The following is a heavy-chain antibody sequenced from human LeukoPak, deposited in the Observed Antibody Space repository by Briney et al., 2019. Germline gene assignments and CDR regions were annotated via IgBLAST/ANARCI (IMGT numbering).Heavy chain of an antibody. CDR2: IYNSGGT. D-gene: IGHD1-26*01. CDR3: ARLAGGILGY. J-gene: IGHJ4*02. V-gene: IGHV4-59*08. Sequence: SETLSLTCTVSGGSIRSYDWSWVRQPPGKGLEWIGNIYNSGGTNYNPSLKSRVTMSVDSSKNQFSLRLSSVTAADTAVYYCARLAGGILGYWVQGTLVTVSS. CDR1: GGSIRSYD.